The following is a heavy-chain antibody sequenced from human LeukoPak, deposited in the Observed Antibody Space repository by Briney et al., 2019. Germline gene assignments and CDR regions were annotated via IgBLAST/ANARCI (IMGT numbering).Heavy chain of an antibody. Sequence: GGSLRLSCAASGFTFSSYAMSWVRQAPGKGLEWVSAISGSGGSTYYADSVKGRFTIPRDNSKNTLYLQMNSLRAEDTAVYYCAKRALLGFGELYYFDYWGQGTLVTVSS. CDR3: AKRALLGFGELYYFDY. CDR1: GFTFSSYA. CDR2: ISGSGGST. D-gene: IGHD3-10*01. V-gene: IGHV3-23*01. J-gene: IGHJ4*02.